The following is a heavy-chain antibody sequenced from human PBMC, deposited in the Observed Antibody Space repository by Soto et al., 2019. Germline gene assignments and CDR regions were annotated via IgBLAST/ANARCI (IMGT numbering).Heavy chain of an antibody. Sequence: QLQLQESGPGLVKPSETLSLTCTVSGGSISSSSYYWAWIRQPPGKGLEWIGSIYSSGSTHYSPAPKRRLTMSVDTSKNQFSLKVRSVTAADTAVYYCSRHCSREVNYYGLDVWGQGTTVTVSS. J-gene: IGHJ6*02. D-gene: IGHD2-21*01. CDR3: SRHCSREVNYYGLDV. V-gene: IGHV4-39*01. CDR1: GGSISSSSYY. CDR2: IYSSGST.